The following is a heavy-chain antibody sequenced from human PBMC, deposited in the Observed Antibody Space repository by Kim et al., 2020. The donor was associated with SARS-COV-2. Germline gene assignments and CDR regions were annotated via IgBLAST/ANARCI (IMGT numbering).Heavy chain of an antibody. CDR1: GYTFTGYP. CDR3: ARQGYYDSSGYPTDY. V-gene: IGHV1-2*06. J-gene: IGHJ4*02. Sequence: ASVKVSCKTSGYTFTGYPIHWVRQAPGQGLEWMGRINPNTGGTNYAQKFQGRVTMTRDTSISTAYMELSRLTSDDTAVYFCARQGYYDSSGYPTDYWGQ. CDR2: INPNTGGT. D-gene: IGHD3-22*01.